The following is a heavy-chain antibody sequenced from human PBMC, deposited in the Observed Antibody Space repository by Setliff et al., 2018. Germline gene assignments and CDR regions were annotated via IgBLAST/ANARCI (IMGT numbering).Heavy chain of an antibody. V-gene: IGHV4-59*11. CDR1: GGSIGSHY. D-gene: IGHD3-22*01. CDR2: IHFSGST. CDR3: AREQGRSYYDSSGFDS. J-gene: IGHJ4*02. Sequence: LSETLSLTCSVSGGSIGSHYWSWIRLAPGKGLEWIGYIHFSGSTDYNPSLKSRVTMSMDTSKNHFSLKLTSLTAADTAVYYCAREQGRSYYDSSGFDSWGQGTLVTVSS.